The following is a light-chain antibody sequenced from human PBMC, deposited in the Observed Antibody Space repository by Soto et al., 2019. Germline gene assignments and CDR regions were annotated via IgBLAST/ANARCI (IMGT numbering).Light chain of an antibody. CDR1: SSDVGGYNY. V-gene: IGLV2-14*01. CDR2: EVS. CDR3: SSYTSSSTLYV. Sequence: QSVLTQPASVSGSPGQSITISCTGTSSDVGGYNYVSWYQQHPGKAPKLMIYEVSNRPSGVSNRFSGSKSGNTAPRTISGLQAEDEADYYCSSYTSSSTLYVFGTGTKLPVL. J-gene: IGLJ1*01.